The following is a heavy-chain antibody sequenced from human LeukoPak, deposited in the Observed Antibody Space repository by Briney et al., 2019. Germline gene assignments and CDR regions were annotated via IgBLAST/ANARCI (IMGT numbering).Heavy chain of an antibody. V-gene: IGHV3-48*03. J-gene: IGHJ4*02. CDR1: GFTFSNYE. CDR2: IGSRGATI. D-gene: IGHD3-16*01. Sequence: GGSLRLSCAASGFTFSNYEMNWVRQAPGKGLDWVSYIGSRGATIYYADSVKGRFTISRDNAKNSLYLQMNSLRAEDTAVYYCARDNDSRDPPHFDYWGQGTLVTVSS. CDR3: ARDNDSRDPPHFDY.